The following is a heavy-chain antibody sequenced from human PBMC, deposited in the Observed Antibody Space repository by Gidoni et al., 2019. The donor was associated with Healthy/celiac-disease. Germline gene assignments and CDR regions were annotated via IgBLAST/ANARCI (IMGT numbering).Heavy chain of an antibody. CDR3: ARDLRGPGYSLLGFDY. CDR1: GGTFSSYA. V-gene: IGHV1-69*01. D-gene: IGHD6-13*01. Sequence: QVQLVQSGAEVKKPGSSVKVSCKASGGTFSSYAISWVRQAPGQGLEWMGGIIPIFGTANYAQKFLGRVTITADESTSTAYMELSSLRSEDTAVYYCARDLRGPGYSLLGFDYWGQGTLVTVSS. CDR2: IIPIFGTA. J-gene: IGHJ4*02.